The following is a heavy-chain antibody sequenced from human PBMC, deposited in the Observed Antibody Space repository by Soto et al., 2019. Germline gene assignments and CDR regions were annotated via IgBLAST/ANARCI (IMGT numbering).Heavy chain of an antibody. V-gene: IGHV4-38-2*02. CDR3: AREKVGTTFFDN. Sequence: SETLSLTCNVTGFSISSGFYWSWVRQTPGKGLEWIGSIYRPGNSYRNPSLEGRLIVSMDLSNNQFFLKLASVTAADTAIYYCAREKVGTTFFDNWGQGTQVTVSS. J-gene: IGHJ4*02. CDR1: GFSISSGFY. D-gene: IGHD1-1*01. CDR2: IYRPGNS.